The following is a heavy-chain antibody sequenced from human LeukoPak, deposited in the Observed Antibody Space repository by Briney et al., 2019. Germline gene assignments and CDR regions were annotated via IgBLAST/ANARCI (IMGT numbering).Heavy chain of an antibody. CDR3: AKPPTYDILTGYYSLFFDY. Sequence: GGSLRLSCAASAFTVTNSYLSWVRQAPGKGLEWVSFIYAGGNTYYADSVRGRFTISRDRSKNTLYLQMNSLRAEDTAVYYCAKPPTYDILTGYYSLFFDYWGQGTLVTVSS. CDR2: IYAGGNT. J-gene: IGHJ4*02. CDR1: AFTVTNSY. V-gene: IGHV3-53*01. D-gene: IGHD3-9*01.